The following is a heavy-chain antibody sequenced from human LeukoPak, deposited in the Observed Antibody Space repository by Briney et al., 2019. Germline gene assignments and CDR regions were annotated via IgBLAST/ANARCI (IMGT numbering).Heavy chain of an antibody. CDR2: IYSGGST. J-gene: IGHJ3*02. D-gene: IGHD2-2*02. Sequence: GGSLRLSCAASGFTFISYGMSWVRQAPGKGLEWVSVIYSGGSTYYADSVKGRFTISRDNSKNTLYLQMNSLRAEDTAVYYCARDHTFEGAFNIWGQGTLVTVSS. V-gene: IGHV3-53*01. CDR1: GFTFISYG. CDR3: ARDHTFEGAFNI.